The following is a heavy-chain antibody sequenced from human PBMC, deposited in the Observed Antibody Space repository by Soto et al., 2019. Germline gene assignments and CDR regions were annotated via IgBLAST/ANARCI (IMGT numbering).Heavy chain of an antibody. V-gene: IGHV3-30*18. J-gene: IGHJ4*02. CDR1: GFTFSSYG. CDR3: AKDKIVATPGGIDY. Sequence: PGGSLRLSCAASGFTFSSYGMHWVRQAPGKGLEWVAVISYDGSNKYYADSVKGRFTISRDNSKNTLYLQMNSLRAEDTAVYYCAKDKIVATPGGIDYWGQGTLVTVSS. CDR2: ISYDGSNK. D-gene: IGHD5-12*01.